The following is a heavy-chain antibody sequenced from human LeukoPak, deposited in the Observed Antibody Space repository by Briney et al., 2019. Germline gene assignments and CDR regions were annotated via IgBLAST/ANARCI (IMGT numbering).Heavy chain of an antibody. CDR1: GFTFSSYS. V-gene: IGHV3-21*01. D-gene: IGHD3-10*01. Sequence: GGSLRLSCAASGFTFSSYSMNWVRQAPGKGLEWVSFIDTTTNYIYYGASVKGRFTISRDNVKNSLYLQMNGLRAEDTAVYYCARGRSITLLRGVAMSDGFDFWGQGAMVTVSS. J-gene: IGHJ3*01. CDR3: ARGRSITLLRGVAMSDGFDF. CDR2: IDTTTNYI.